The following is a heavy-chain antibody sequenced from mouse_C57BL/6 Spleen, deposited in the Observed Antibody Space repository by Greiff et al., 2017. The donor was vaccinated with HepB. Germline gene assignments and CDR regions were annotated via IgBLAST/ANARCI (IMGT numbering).Heavy chain of an antibody. Sequence: VQLQQSGTVLARPGASVKMSCKTSGYTFTSYWMHWVKQRPGQGLEWIGAIYPGNSDTSYNQKFKGKAKLTAVTSASTAYMELSSLTNEDSAVYYCSITTVVATEAMDYWGQGTSVTVSS. V-gene: IGHV1-5*01. CDR1: GYTFTSYW. J-gene: IGHJ4*01. CDR3: SITTVVATEAMDY. CDR2: IYPGNSDT. D-gene: IGHD1-1*01.